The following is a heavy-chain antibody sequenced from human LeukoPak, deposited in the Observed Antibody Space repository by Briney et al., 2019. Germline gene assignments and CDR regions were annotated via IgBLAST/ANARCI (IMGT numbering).Heavy chain of an antibody. CDR1: GYTFTSYY. D-gene: IGHD5-24*01. CDR3: ARGDFRWEMATTIAFDI. J-gene: IGHJ3*02. Sequence: ASVKVSCKASGYTFTSYYMHWVRQAPGQGLEWMGIINPSGGSTSYAQKFQGRVTMTRDMSTSTVYMELNSLRAEDTAVYYCARGDFRWEMATTIAFDIWGQGTMVTVSS. V-gene: IGHV1-46*01. CDR2: INPSGGST.